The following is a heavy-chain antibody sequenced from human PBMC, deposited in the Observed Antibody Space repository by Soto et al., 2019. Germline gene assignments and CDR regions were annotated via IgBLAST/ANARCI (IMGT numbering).Heavy chain of an antibody. CDR2: MNPNNGNT. D-gene: IGHD1-1*01. Sequence: QVQLVQSGAEVKKPGASVKVSCKASGYTFTSHDFNWVRQAAGQGLEWMGWMNPNNGNTYYAEKFRGRVTMTRNTSISTAYMELSSLRSDDAAVYYCATGSNTWTLAYWGQGTVVTVSS. CDR1: GYTFTSHD. CDR3: ATGSNTWTLAY. J-gene: IGHJ4*02. V-gene: IGHV1-8*01.